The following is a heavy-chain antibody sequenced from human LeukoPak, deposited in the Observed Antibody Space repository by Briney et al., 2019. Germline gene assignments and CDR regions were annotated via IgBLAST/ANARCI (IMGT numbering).Heavy chain of an antibody. CDR1: GFTFSSYQ. D-gene: IGHD5-24*01. Sequence: GGSLRLSCAASGFTFSSYQMNWVRQAPGKGLEWVSYITSSGSTMYYADSVRGRFTTSRDNAKNSLYLQMNSLRAEDTAVYYCARDPVGGDIDYWGQGTLVTVSS. J-gene: IGHJ4*02. CDR3: ARDPVGGDIDY. CDR2: ITSSGSTM. V-gene: IGHV3-48*03.